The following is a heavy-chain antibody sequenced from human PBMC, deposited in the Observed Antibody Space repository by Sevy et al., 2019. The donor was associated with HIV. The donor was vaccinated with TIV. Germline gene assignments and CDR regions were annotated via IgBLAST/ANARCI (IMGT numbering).Heavy chain of an antibody. V-gene: IGHV1-18*01. CDR3: ARDVKWELPTETPFDY. D-gene: IGHD1-26*01. J-gene: IGHJ4*02. Sequence: ASVKVSSKASGYTFTSYGISWVRQAPGQGLEWMGWISAYNGNTNYAQKRQGRVTMTTDTSTSTAYMELRSLRSDDTAVYYCARDVKWELPTETPFDYWGQGTLVTVSS. CDR1: GYTFTSYG. CDR2: ISAYNGNT.